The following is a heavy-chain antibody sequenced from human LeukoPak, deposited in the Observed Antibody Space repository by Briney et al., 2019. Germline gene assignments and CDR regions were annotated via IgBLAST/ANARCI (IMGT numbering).Heavy chain of an antibody. CDR1: GGTFSSYA. CDR3: ASSVLRYFDGDDY. Sequence: ASVKVSCRASGGTFSSYAISWVRQAPGQGLEWMGGIIPIFGTANYAQKFQGRVTITADESTSTAYMELSSLRSEDTAVYYCASSVLRYFDGDDYWGQGTLVTVSS. V-gene: IGHV1-69*13. CDR2: IIPIFGTA. D-gene: IGHD3-9*01. J-gene: IGHJ4*02.